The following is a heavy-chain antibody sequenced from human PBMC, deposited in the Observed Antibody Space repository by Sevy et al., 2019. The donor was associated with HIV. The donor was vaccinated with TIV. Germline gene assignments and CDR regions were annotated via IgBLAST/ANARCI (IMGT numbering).Heavy chain of an antibody. CDR3: ARRNDFDI. J-gene: IGHJ3*02. CDR2: VYYTGGT. Sequence: SETLSLTCTVSGGSINSDHWSWIRQPPGKGLEWIGYVYYTGGTNYNPSLKNRVTISVDRTKNHFSLRLTSVTAADTAMYYCARRNDFDIWGQGTLVTV. CDR1: GGSINSDH. V-gene: IGHV4-59*08.